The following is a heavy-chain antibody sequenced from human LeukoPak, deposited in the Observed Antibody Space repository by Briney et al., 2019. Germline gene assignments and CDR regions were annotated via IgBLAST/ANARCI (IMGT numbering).Heavy chain of an antibody. D-gene: IGHD6-19*01. CDR1: GYTFTSYG. V-gene: IGHV1-18*01. CDR3: ARDSPRGGWSDY. CDR2: ISAYNGNT. J-gene: IGHJ4*02. Sequence: ASVKVSCKASGYTFTSYGISWVRQAPGQGLERMGWISAYNGNTNYAQKLQGRVTMTTDTSTSTAYMELRSLRSDDTAVYYCARDSPRGGWSDYWGQGTLVTVSS.